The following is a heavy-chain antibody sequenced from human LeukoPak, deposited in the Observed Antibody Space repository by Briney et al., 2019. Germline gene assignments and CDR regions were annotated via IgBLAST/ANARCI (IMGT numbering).Heavy chain of an antibody. CDR2: IIGSGGST. D-gene: IGHD5-12*01. V-gene: IGHV3-23*01. J-gene: IGHJ4*02. Sequence: GGCLRLSCAASGFTFSSYAMSWVRPAPGKGLEWVSGIIGSGGSTYHADSVKGRFTISRDNSKNTLYLQMNNLRAEDTAVYYCAPYRQQATIEAYWGQGTLVTVSS. CDR1: GFTFSSYA. CDR3: APYRQQATIEAY.